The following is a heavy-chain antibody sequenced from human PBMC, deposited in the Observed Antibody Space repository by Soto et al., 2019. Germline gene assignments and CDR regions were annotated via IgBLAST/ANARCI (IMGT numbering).Heavy chain of an antibody. D-gene: IGHD1-26*01. Sequence: QVQLQQWGAGLLKPSETLSLTCAVYGGSFSGYYWSWIRQPPGKGLEWIGEINHSGSTNYNPSLKSRVTISVDTSKNQFSLKLSSVTAADTAVYYCARGPRAYYYGMDVWGQGTTVTVSS. CDR1: GGSFSGYY. CDR3: ARGPRAYYYGMDV. CDR2: INHSGST. J-gene: IGHJ6*02. V-gene: IGHV4-34*01.